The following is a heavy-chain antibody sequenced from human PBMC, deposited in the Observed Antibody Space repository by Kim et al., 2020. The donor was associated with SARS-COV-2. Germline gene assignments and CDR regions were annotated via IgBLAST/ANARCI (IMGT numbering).Heavy chain of an antibody. D-gene: IGHD5-18*01. V-gene: IGHV4-31*03. J-gene: IGHJ2*01. CDR3: ARAHGGYGPQLSYWYFDL. CDR2: IYYSGST. CDR1: GGSISSGGYY. Sequence: SETLSLTCTVSGGSISSGGYYWSWIRQHPGKGLEWIGYIYYSGSTYYNPSLKSRVTISVDTSKNQFSLKLSSVTAADTAVYYCARAHGGYGPQLSYWYFDLWGRGTLVTVSS.